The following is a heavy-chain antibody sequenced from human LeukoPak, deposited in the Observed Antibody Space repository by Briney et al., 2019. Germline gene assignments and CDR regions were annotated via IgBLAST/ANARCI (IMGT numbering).Heavy chain of an antibody. J-gene: IGHJ4*02. CDR2: IYHSGST. V-gene: IGHV4-4*02. D-gene: IGHD2-2*02. CDR1: GGSISSSNW. CDR3: ARAGVCSSTSCYINY. Sequence: SGTLSLTCAVSGGSISSSNWWSRVRQPPGKGLEWIGEIYHSGSTNYNPSLKSRVTISVDKSKNQFSLKLSSVTAADTAVYYCARAGVCSSTSCYINYWGQGTLVTVSS.